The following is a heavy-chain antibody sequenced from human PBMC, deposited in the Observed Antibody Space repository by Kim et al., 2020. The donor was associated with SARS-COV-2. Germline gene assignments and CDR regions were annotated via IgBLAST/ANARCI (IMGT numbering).Heavy chain of an antibody. Sequence: ASVKVSCKASGYTFTSYAMNWVRQAPGQRPEWMGWINCNTGKPTYAQGFAGRFVFSLDTSVNTAYLQILGLQAEDTAIYYCARPVPIGSATYSPLGYWGQGTLVSVSS. CDR3: ARPVPIGSATYSPLGY. D-gene: IGHD3-10*01. J-gene: IGHJ4*02. CDR2: INCNTGKP. CDR1: GYTFTSYA. V-gene: IGHV7-4-1*01.